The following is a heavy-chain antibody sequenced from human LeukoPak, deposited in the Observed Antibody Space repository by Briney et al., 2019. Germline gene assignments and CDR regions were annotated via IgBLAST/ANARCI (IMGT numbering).Heavy chain of an antibody. D-gene: IGHD3-10*01. CDR1: GYSFGNRW. Sequence: GESLKIPCKGSGYSFGNRWIGWVRQRPGKGLEWMGIIYSDYSDTIYSPSFEGQVTISAEKSIPTASLQWSSLKASDPAMYYCARGAYGSASSYTYYGMDVWGQGTTVTVSS. CDR2: IYSDYSDT. J-gene: IGHJ6*02. V-gene: IGHV5-51*01. CDR3: ARGAYGSASSYTYYGMDV.